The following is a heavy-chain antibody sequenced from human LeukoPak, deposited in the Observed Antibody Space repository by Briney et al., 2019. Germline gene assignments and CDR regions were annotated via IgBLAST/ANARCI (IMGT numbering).Heavy chain of an antibody. D-gene: IGHD2-2*01. CDR2: IYHSGST. CDR3: ARGGIVVVPAVADAFDI. J-gene: IGHJ3*02. Sequence: SQTLSLTCTVSGRSISSGGDYWSWIRRPPGKGLEWIGYIYHSGSTYYNPSLKSRVTISVDSTKNQFSLKLSSVTAADTAVYYCARGGIVVVPAVADAFDIWGQGTMVTVSS. V-gene: IGHV4-30-2*01. CDR1: GRSISSGGDY.